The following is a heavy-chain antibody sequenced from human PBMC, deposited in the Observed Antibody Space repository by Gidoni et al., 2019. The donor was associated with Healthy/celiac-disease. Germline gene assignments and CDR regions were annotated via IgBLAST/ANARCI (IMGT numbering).Heavy chain of an antibody. J-gene: IGHJ4*02. CDR2: INHSGST. CDR3: ARGLRSSHYDFWSGYYSNWYYFDY. V-gene: IGHV4-34*01. D-gene: IGHD3-3*01. CDR1: GGSFSGYY. Sequence: QVQLQQWGAGLLKPSETLSLTCAVYGGSFSGYYWSWIRHPPGKGLEWIGEINHSGSTNYNPSLKSRVTISVDTSKNQFSLKLSSVTAADTAVYYCARGLRSSHYDFWSGYYSNWYYFDYWGQGTLVTVSS.